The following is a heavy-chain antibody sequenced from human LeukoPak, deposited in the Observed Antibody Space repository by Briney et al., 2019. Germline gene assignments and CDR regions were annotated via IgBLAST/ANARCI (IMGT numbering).Heavy chain of an antibody. CDR3: AGYYDSSGYYYSGFKDAFDI. CDR2: ISSSSSYI. V-gene: IGHV3-21*01. CDR1: GFTFSSYS. Sequence: GGSLRLSCAASGFTFSSYSMNWVRQAPGKGLEWVSSISSSSSYIYYADSVKGRFTISRDNAKNSLYLQMNSLRAEDTAVYYCAGYYDSSGYYYSGFKDAFDIWGQGTMVTVSS. D-gene: IGHD3-22*01. J-gene: IGHJ3*02.